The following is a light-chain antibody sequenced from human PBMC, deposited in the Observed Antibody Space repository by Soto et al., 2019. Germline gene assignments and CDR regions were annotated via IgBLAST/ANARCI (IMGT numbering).Light chain of an antibody. CDR3: QQTDTFALT. V-gene: IGKV1D-12*01. Sequence: DMQMSQSPSSVSASVEDRVTITCRASQDISSRLAWYQQKPGKATKLLIYASSSLQSEVPSRFSGSGSGTDFTLTISSLQPEDFVTYYCQQTDTFALTFGGGTKVVVK. CDR1: QDISSR. CDR2: ASS. J-gene: IGKJ4*01.